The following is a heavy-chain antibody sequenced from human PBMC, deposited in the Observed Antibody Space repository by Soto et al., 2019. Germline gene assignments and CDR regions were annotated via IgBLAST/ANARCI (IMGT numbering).Heavy chain of an antibody. Sequence: GSLRLCFAASGFNLSSYSMNLVRQAPGKGLEWVSSISSSSSYIYYADSVKGRFTISRDNAKNSLYLQMNRLRAEDTAVYYCAREPPGYCTNGVCYTGFDYWGQGTLVTGSS. V-gene: IGHV3-21*01. CDR2: ISSSSSYI. D-gene: IGHD2-8*01. J-gene: IGHJ4*02. CDR3: AREPPGYCTNGVCYTGFDY. CDR1: GFNLSSYS.